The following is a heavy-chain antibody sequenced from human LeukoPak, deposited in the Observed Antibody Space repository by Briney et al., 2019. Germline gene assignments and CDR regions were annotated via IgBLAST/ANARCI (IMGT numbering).Heavy chain of an antibody. Sequence: GGSLRLSCTASGFTFNLYAMTWVRQAPRKGLEWVANIKQDGSDKYYVDSVKGPFTISTDNAKNSLYMQMNSLRAQDTAVYHCARGDSSGWYFDYWGQGTLVTVSS. CDR2: IKQDGSDK. CDR1: GFTFNLYA. D-gene: IGHD6-19*01. CDR3: ARGDSSGWYFDY. J-gene: IGHJ4*02. V-gene: IGHV3-7*02.